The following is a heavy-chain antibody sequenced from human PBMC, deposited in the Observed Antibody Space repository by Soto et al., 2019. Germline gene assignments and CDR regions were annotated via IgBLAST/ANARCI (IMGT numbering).Heavy chain of an antibody. J-gene: IGHJ5*01. V-gene: IGHV3-23*01. CDR2: TSAGGVST. D-gene: IGHD2-21*02. CDR1: GSIFATYS. CDR3: AKEKGACYWYGDS. Sequence: EVQLLGSGGGAVQPGGSLRISCAGSGSIFATYSMSWVRQAPGKGLEWVAATSAGGVSTYYADSVKGRFTISRDSSQNTVYLQMDSLRAEDTAIYYCAKEKGACYWYGDSWGQGTLVTVSS.